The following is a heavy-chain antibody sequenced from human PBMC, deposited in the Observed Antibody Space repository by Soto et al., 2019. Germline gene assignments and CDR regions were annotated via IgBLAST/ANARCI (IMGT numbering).Heavy chain of an antibody. CDR1: GYSFTSYW. J-gene: IGHJ6*02. CDR3: ASPSRRDGYNDYYYGMDV. Sequence: PGESLKISCEISGYSFTSYWISWVRQRRWKGLEWMAIINPGDSDTRYSPSFQGQVTVSVDKSVNIAYLQWSSLKASDTAMYYCASPSRRDGYNDYYYGMDVWGQGTTVTVSS. V-gene: IGHV5-51*01. CDR2: INPGDSDT. D-gene: IGHD3-16*01.